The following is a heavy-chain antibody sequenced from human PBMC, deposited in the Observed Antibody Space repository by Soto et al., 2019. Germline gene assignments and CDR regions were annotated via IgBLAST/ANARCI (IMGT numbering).Heavy chain of an antibody. CDR2: IYYTGST. CDR3: ARGPGASGTYHYFFDY. Sequence: LSLPCTVSGGSLSSYWWSWIRQPPGKGLEWIGYIYYTGSTNYNPSLKSRVTISLDASKNQFSLKLNSATAADTAVYYCARGPGASGTYHYFFDYWGPGTLVTVSS. J-gene: IGHJ4*02. CDR1: GGSLSSYW. D-gene: IGHD3-10*01. V-gene: IGHV4-59*01.